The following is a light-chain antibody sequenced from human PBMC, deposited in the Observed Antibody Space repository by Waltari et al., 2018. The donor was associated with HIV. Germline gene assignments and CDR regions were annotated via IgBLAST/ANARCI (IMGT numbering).Light chain of an antibody. CDR2: DVS. Sequence: QSALTQPASVSGSPGQSITISCTGPSSDVGGYNSVSWYQQHPGKAPKLMIYDVSKRPSGVSNRFSGSKSGKTAALTISWLQAEDEAEYYCSSYTSSSTWVFGGGTKLTVL. J-gene: IGLJ3*02. CDR3: SSYTSSSTWV. V-gene: IGLV2-14*01. CDR1: SSDVGGYNS.